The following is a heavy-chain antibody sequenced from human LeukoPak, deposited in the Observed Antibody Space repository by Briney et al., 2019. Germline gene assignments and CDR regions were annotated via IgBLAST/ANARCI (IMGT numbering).Heavy chain of an antibody. CDR1: GFTFSYYY. CDR3: ASSTGSIAARGFDY. D-gene: IGHD6-6*01. J-gene: IGHJ4*02. CDR2: ISSSGTTI. V-gene: IGHV3-11*01. Sequence: GGSLRLSCAASGFTFSYYYMSWLRQAPGKGLEWVSYISSSGTTIYYADSVKGRFTISRDNAKNSLYLQMNSLRAEDTAVYYCASSTGSIAARGFDYWGQGTLVTVSS.